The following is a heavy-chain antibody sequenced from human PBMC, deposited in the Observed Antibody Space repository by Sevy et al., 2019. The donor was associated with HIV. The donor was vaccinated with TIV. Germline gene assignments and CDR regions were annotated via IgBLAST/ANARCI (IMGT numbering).Heavy chain of an antibody. J-gene: IGHJ4*02. Sequence: GVSLRLSCAASGFTFSANWMNWVRQAPGKGLEWVANIKADGSDKHYVDSVEGRFTISRDNAKNLLFLQMNSLRVEETAVYYCAHETFGRFESWGQGTLVTVSS. CDR1: GFTFSANW. V-gene: IGHV3-7*01. CDR2: IKADGSDK. CDR3: AHETFGRFES. D-gene: IGHD3-16*01.